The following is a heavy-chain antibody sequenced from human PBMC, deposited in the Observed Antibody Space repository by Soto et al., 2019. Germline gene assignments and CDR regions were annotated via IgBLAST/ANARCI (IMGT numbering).Heavy chain of an antibody. Sequence: QVQLVESGGGVVQPGRSLRLSCAASGFTFSSYGMHWVRQAPGKGLEWVAVISYDGNNKYYADSVKGRFTISRDNSKNTLYLQMNSLRAEDTAVYYCAKDQIFYYYGSRSYYWGQGTLVTVSS. CDR3: AKDQIFYYYGSRSYY. V-gene: IGHV3-30*18. CDR2: ISYDGNNK. D-gene: IGHD3-10*01. J-gene: IGHJ4*02. CDR1: GFTFSSYG.